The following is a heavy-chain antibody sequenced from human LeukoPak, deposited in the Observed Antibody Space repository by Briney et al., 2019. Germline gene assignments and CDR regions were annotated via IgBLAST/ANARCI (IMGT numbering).Heavy chain of an antibody. J-gene: IGHJ4*02. V-gene: IGHV1-69*05. CDR2: IIPIFGTA. D-gene: IGHD7-27*01. Sequence: SVKVSCKASGGTFSSYAISWVRQAPGQGLEWMGRIIPIFGTANYAQKFQGRVTITTGESTSTAYMELSSLRSEDTAVYYCAVTWPLGYYYFDYWGQGTLVTVSS. CDR1: GGTFSSYA. CDR3: AVTWPLGYYYFDY.